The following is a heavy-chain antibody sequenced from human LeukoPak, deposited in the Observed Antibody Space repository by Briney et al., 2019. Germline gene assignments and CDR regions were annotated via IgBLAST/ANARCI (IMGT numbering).Heavy chain of an antibody. CDR2: IISSSSYI. J-gene: IGHJ6*02. Sequence: GGSLRLSCAASGFTFSSYSMNWVRQAPGKGLEWVSAIISSSSYIYYTDSVKGRFTISRDNAKNSLYLQMNSLRAEDTAVYYCARPGKYFDWLQDGMDVWGQGTTVTVSS. CDR3: ARPGKYFDWLQDGMDV. D-gene: IGHD3-9*01. V-gene: IGHV3-21*06. CDR1: GFTFSSYS.